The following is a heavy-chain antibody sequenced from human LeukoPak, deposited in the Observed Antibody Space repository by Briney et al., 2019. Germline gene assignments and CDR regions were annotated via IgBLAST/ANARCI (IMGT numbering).Heavy chain of an antibody. Sequence: ASVKVSCKASGHTFTSYAMHWVRQAPGQRLEWMGWINAGNGNTKYSQKFQGRVTITRDTSASTAYMELSSLRSEDTAVYYCARVAIGDYVWGSYSYWGQGTLVTVSS. CDR3: ARVAIGDYVWGSYSY. D-gene: IGHD3-16*01. CDR1: GHTFTSYA. CDR2: INAGNGNT. J-gene: IGHJ4*02. V-gene: IGHV1-3*01.